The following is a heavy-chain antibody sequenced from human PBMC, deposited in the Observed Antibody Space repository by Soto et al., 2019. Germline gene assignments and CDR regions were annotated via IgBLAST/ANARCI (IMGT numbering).Heavy chain of an antibody. CDR1: GYTFTGYY. J-gene: IGHJ5*02. Sequence: ASVKVSCKASGYTFTGYYMHWVRQAPGQGLEWMGWINPNSGGTNYAQKFQGRVTMTRDTSISTAYMELSRLRSDDTAVYYCARDSLEIAAVNWFDPWGQGTLVTVSS. V-gene: IGHV1-2*02. CDR2: INPNSGGT. D-gene: IGHD6-13*01. CDR3: ARDSLEIAAVNWFDP.